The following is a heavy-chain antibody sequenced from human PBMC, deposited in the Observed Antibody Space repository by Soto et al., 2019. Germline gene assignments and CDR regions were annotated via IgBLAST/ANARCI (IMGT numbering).Heavy chain of an antibody. CDR2: ISWNSGSI. CDR3: AKDGGVAVAGTDYYFDY. J-gene: IGHJ4*02. Sequence: EVQLVESGGGLVQPGRSLRLSCAASGFTFDDYAMHWVRQAPGKGLEWASGISWNSGSIGYADSVQGRFTISRDNAKNSLYLQMNSLRAEDTALYYCAKDGGVAVAGTDYYFDYWGQGTLVTVSS. D-gene: IGHD6-19*01. CDR1: GFTFDDYA. V-gene: IGHV3-9*01.